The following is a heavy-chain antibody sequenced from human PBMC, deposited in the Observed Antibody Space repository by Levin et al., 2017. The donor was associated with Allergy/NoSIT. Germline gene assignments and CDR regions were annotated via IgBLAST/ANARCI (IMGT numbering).Heavy chain of an antibody. CDR1: GFTVSGDY. Sequence: GGFLRLSCEASGFTVSGDYMNWVRQAPGKGLEWVSITLGGGNSYYADSVKGRFIISRDNSNSKSTLYLQMNSLRAEDTAMYYCARDWAYAFDFWGQGTMVTVSS. D-gene: IGHD3-16*01. CDR3: ARDWAYAFDF. J-gene: IGHJ3*01. V-gene: IGHV3-66*01. CDR2: TLGGGNS.